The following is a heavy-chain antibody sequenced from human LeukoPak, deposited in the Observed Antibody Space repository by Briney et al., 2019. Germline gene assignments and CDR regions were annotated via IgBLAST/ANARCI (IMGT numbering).Heavy chain of an antibody. V-gene: IGHV3-30-3*01. Sequence: PGGSLRLSCAASGFTISSYHMSWVRQAPGKGLEWVALIATDGGERYYADSVKGRFTISRDNSKNTLYVQMNSLRPEDTAIYYCARARGDSSPASRYFDYWGQGAPVTVSS. CDR3: ARARGDSSPASRYFDY. D-gene: IGHD5-18*01. J-gene: IGHJ4*02. CDR2: IATDGGER. CDR1: GFTISSYH.